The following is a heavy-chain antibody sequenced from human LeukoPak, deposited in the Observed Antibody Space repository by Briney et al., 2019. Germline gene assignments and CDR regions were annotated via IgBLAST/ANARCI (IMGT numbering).Heavy chain of an antibody. CDR3: ARVVLSQADY. Sequence: GGSLRLSCAASGFTFSSYAMRWVRQAPGKGLEWVAVISYDGSNKYYADSVKGRFTISRDNSKNTLYLQMNSLRAEDTAVYYCARVVLSQADYWGQGTLVTVSS. D-gene: IGHD2-15*01. V-gene: IGHV3-30-3*01. J-gene: IGHJ4*02. CDR2: ISYDGSNK. CDR1: GFTFSSYA.